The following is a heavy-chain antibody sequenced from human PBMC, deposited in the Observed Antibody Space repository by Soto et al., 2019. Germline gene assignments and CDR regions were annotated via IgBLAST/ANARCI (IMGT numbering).Heavy chain of an antibody. J-gene: IGHJ6*03. CDR2: IYYSGST. D-gene: IGHD2-15*01. CDR3: ARGTCVGGSCYFYYYYYMDV. V-gene: IGHV4-31*02. Sequence: SETLSLTCTVSGGSISSGGYYWSWIRQHPGKGLEWIGYIYYSGSTYYNPSLKSRVTISVDTSKNQFSLKLSSVTAADTAVYYCARGTCVGGSCYFYYYYYMDVWGKGTTVTVSS. CDR1: GGSISSGGYY.